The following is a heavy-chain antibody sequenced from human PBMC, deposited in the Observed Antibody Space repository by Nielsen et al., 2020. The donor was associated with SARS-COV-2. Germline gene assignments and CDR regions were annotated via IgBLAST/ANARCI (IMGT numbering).Heavy chain of an antibody. CDR2: IRGSSGRT. CDR1: GFNFWNYA. CDR3: AKDLSDAYDILSGYFES. D-gene: IGHD3-9*01. J-gene: IGHJ5*01. V-gene: IGHV3-23*01. Sequence: GGSLTLSCAASGFNFWNYAMSWVRQTPAKGLEWVAGIRGSSGRTDYTDSVKGRFTISRDNSQNTLYLQMSRLGAEDTAIYYCAKDLSDAYDILSGYFESWGQGALVTVSS.